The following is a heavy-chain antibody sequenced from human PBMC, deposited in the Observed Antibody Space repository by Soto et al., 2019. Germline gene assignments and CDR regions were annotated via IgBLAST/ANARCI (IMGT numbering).Heavy chain of an antibody. J-gene: IGHJ4*02. CDR1: GFTFSSYA. D-gene: IGHD5-12*01. CDR3: AKVRGQKEMATIWTGGFDY. Sequence: GGSLRLSCAASGFTFSSYAMSWVRQAPGKGLEWVSAISGSGGSTYYADSVKGRFTISRDNSKNTLYLQMNSLRAEDTAVYYCAKVRGQKEMATIWTGGFDYWGQGTLVTVSS. V-gene: IGHV3-23*01. CDR2: ISGSGGST.